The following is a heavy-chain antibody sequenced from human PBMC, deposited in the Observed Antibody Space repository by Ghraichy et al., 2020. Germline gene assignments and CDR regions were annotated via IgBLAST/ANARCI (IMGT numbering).Heavy chain of an antibody. CDR1: GGSVSIGAFS. CDR2: IYSSGSA. Sequence: SQTLSLTCVVSGGSVSIGAFSWSWIRQAPGKGLEWIGFIYSSGSAWYNPSLGSRVTISLDRSNNQFSLKLRSVTAADTALYFCARNYNWKQEPWFDTWGQGALVTVSS. J-gene: IGHJ5*02. D-gene: IGHD1-20*01. CDR3: ARNYNWKQEPWFDT. V-gene: IGHV4-30-2*01.